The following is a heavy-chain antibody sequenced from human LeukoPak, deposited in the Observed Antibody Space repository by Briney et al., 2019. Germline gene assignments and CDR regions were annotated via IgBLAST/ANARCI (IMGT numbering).Heavy chain of an antibody. Sequence: SVKVSCKASGGTFNRYGISWVGQAPGQGSEWMGGIIPIFGKANYAQKFQGRVTITTDEYKSKDYMEVRRQRYGGTEGYYCARVWCSSTSFYGPRGGLGYWGQGTLVTVSS. V-gene: IGHV1-69*05. J-gene: IGHJ4*02. CDR1: GGTFNRYG. D-gene: IGHD2-2*01. CDR2: IIPIFGKA. CDR3: ARVWCSSTSFYGPRGGLGY.